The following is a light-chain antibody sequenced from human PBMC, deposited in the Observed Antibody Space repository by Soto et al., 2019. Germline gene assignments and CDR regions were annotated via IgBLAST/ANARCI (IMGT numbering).Light chain of an antibody. CDR2: GTT. CDR3: QHYNSYSEA. CDR1: QSLSSN. J-gene: IGKJ1*01. Sequence: EIVMTQSPATLSVSLGERATLSCRASQSLSSNLAWYQQKPGQAPRLLISGTTTRATGIPARFSGSGSETDFTLTISSLQPDDFATYYCQHYNSYSEAFGQGTKVDIK. V-gene: IGKV3-15*01.